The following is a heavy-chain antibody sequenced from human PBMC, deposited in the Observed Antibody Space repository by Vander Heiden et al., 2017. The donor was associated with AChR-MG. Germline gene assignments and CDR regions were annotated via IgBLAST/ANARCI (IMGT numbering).Heavy chain of an antibody. Sequence: EVQLVESGGGLVQPGGSLRLSCAASGFTFGSYEMNWVRQAAGKELEWVSYISSSGSTIYYADYVKRRFTISRDNAKNSLYLQMNSLRAEDKAVYYCASQSTYYDFWSGYYKSDAFDIWGQGTMVTVSS. D-gene: IGHD3-3*01. V-gene: IGHV3-48*03. CDR2: ISSSGSTI. J-gene: IGHJ3*02. CDR1: GFTFGSYE. CDR3: ASQSTYYDFWSGYYKSDAFDI.